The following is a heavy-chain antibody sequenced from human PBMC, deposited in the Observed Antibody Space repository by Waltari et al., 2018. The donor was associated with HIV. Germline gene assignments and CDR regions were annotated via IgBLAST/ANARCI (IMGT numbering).Heavy chain of an antibody. Sequence: QVQLVESGGGVVQPGRSLRLSCAASGFTFSSYGMHWVRQAPGKGVEWLALIWYDGSNKYYADSVTGRFTISRDNSKNTLYLQMNSLRAEDTAVYYCANDVMAGHYYHYYGLDVWGQGTTVTVSS. V-gene: IGHV3-33*06. J-gene: IGHJ6*02. D-gene: IGHD6-19*01. CDR1: GFTFSSYG. CDR2: IWYDGSNK. CDR3: ANDVMAGHYYHYYGLDV.